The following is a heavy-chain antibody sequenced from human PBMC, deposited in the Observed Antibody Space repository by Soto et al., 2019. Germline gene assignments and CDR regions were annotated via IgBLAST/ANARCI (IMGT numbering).Heavy chain of an antibody. CDR2: IYYSGSI. D-gene: IGHD4-17*01. CDR3: ARRYGYYFDY. V-gene: IGHV4-59*08. CDR1: GGSISSYY. J-gene: IGHJ4*02. Sequence: QVQLQESGPGLVKPSETLSLTCTVSGGSISSYYWSWIRQPPGKGLEWIGYIYYSGSINYNPSLKSRVTISVDTSKNQLSLKLSSVTAADTAVYYCARRYGYYFDYWGQGTLVTVSS.